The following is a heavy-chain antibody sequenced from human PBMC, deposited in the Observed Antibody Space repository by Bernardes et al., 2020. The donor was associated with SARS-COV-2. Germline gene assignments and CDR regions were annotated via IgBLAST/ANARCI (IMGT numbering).Heavy chain of an antibody. CDR3: VNGYTSSHWFDP. V-gene: IGHV3-64D*06. J-gene: IGHJ5*02. D-gene: IGHD6-13*01. CDR1: GFTFSIYG. CDR2: ISSDGGST. Sequence: GGSLRLSCSASGFTFSIYGIHWVRQAPGKGLEYVSSISSDGGSTYYADSVRGRFTISRDNSKNTLFLQMSSLRAEDTAVYYCVNGYTSSHWFDPWGQGTLVTVSS.